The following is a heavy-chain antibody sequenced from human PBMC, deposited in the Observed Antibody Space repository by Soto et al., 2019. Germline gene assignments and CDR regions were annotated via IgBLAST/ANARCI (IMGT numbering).Heavy chain of an antibody. CDR1: GFTFSSYW. CDR2: IKQDGSEK. D-gene: IGHD3-3*01. CDR3: ARDRYSYYDFWSGSLPYYYYGVDV. V-gene: IGHV3-7*01. Sequence: PGGSLRLSCAASGFTFSSYWMSWVRQAPGKGLEWVANIKQDGSEKYYVDSVKGRFTISRDNAKNSLYLQMNSLRAEDTAVYYCARDRYSYYDFWSGSLPYYYYGVDVWGQGTTVTVS. J-gene: IGHJ6*02.